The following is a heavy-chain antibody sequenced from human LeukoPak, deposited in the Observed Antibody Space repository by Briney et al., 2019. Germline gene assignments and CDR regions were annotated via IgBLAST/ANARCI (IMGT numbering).Heavy chain of an antibody. Sequence: ASVKVSCKASGYTFTSYGISWVQQAPGQGLEWMGWINPNSGGTNYAQKFQGRVTMTRDTSISTAYMELSRLRSDDTAVYYCARDSQRNAFDIWGQGTMVTVSS. CDR2: INPNSGGT. J-gene: IGHJ3*02. CDR1: GYTFTSYG. CDR3: ARDSQRNAFDI. V-gene: IGHV1-2*02.